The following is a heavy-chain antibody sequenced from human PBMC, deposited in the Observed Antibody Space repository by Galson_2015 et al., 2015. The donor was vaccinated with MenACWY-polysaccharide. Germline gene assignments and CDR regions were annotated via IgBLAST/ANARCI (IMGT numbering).Heavy chain of an antibody. CDR3: AREGSRIALYPLDT. Sequence: SLRLSCAASGISFSSYGMHWVRQAPGKGLEWVSFIPYDSTYMFYADSVKGRFPISRDNSRNTLYLHMNSLRAAVKAVYYCAREGSRIALYPLDTWRRGKVTTVYS. V-gene: IGHV3-33*05. D-gene: IGHD6-13*01. CDR1: GISFSSYG. CDR2: IPYDSTYM. J-gene: IGHJ3*02.